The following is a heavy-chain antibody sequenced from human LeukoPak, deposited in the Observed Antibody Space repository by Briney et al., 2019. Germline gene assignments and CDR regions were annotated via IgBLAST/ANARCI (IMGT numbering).Heavy chain of an antibody. J-gene: IGHJ6*03. V-gene: IGHV1-69*05. CDR3: ASCGGGSCYRDYYYYMDV. Sequence: EASVKVSCKASGGTFSSYAISWVRQAPGQGLKWMGGIIPIFGTANYAQKFQGRVTITTDESTSTAYMELSSLRSEDTAVYYCASCGGGSCYRDYYYYMDVWGKGTTVTVSS. CDR2: IIPIFGTA. D-gene: IGHD2-15*01. CDR1: GGTFSSYA.